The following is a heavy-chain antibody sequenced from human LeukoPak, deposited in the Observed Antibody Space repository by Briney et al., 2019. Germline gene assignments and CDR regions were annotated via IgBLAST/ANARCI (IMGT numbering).Heavy chain of an antibody. D-gene: IGHD1/OR15-1a*01. CDR1: GFTFSSYA. J-gene: IGHJ4*02. CDR2: ISYDGSNK. CDR3: ARAPDQQEFDY. Sequence: PGRSLRLSCAASGFTFSSYAMRWVRQAPGKGLEWVAVISYDGSNKYYADSVKGRFTISRDNSKNTLYLQMNSLRAEDTAVYYCARAPDQQEFDYWGQGTLVTVSS. V-gene: IGHV3-30*04.